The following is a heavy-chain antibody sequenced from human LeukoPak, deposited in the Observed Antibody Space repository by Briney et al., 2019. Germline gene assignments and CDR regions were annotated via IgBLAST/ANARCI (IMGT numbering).Heavy chain of an antibody. J-gene: IGHJ4*02. CDR3: ARVKGTERDY. Sequence: GGSLRLSCAASGFTFSTYSMNWVRQAPGKGLEWVSSISGSSTYIFYADSVKGRFTISRDNAKNSLYLQMNSLRVEDTAVYYCARVKGTERDYWGQGTLVTVSS. CDR2: ISGSSTYI. D-gene: IGHD3/OR15-3a*01. V-gene: IGHV3-21*01. CDR1: GFTFSTYS.